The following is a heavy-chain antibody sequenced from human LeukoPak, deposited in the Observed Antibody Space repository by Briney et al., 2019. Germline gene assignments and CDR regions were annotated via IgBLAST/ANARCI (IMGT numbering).Heavy chain of an antibody. CDR3: ARTAGHILYFQH. Sequence: SVKVSCKASGGTFSSYAISWVRQAPGQGLEWMGRIIPILGIANYAQKFQGRVTITADKSTSTAYMELSSLRSEDTAVYYCARTAGHILYFQHWGQGTLVTVSS. V-gene: IGHV1-69*04. D-gene: IGHD6-13*01. CDR2: IIPILGIA. J-gene: IGHJ1*01. CDR1: GGTFSSYA.